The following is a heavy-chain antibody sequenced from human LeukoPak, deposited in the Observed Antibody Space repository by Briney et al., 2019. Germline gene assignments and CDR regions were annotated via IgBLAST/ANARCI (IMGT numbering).Heavy chain of an antibody. V-gene: IGHV1-69*04. CDR2: IIPILGIA. D-gene: IGHD5-24*01. CDR3: AREEGWLHFFDY. CDR1: GGTFSSYA. J-gene: IGHJ4*02. Sequence: GASVKVSCKASGGTFSSYAISWVRQAPGQGLEWMGRIIPILGIANYAQKFQGRVTITADKSTSTAYMELSSLRSEDTAVYYCAREEGWLHFFDYWGQGTLVTVSS.